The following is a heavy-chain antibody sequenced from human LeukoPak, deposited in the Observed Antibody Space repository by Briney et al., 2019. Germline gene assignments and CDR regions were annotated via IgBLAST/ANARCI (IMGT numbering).Heavy chain of an antibody. CDR2: ITGSGGST. CDR3: ARDERLLSFLK. J-gene: IGHJ4*02. V-gene: IGHV3-23*01. Sequence: ETLSLTCTVSGYSISSGYYWGWIRQPPGKGLEWVSGITGSGGSTYYADSVKGRFTISRDNSKNTLYLQMNSLRAEDTAIYYCARDERLLSFLKWGQGTLVTVSS. D-gene: IGHD3-3*01. CDR1: GYSISSGYY.